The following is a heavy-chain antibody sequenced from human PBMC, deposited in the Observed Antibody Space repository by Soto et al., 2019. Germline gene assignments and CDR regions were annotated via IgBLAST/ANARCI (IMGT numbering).Heavy chain of an antibody. J-gene: IGHJ3*02. CDR2: INPSGGST. CDR3: ARGGQMGAHSDAFDI. V-gene: IGHV1-46*01. Sequence: QVQLVQSGAEVKKPGASVKVSCKASGYTFTSYYMHWVRQAPGQGLEWMGIINPSGGSTSYGQKFQGRVTMTRDTSTSTVYMELSRLRCEDTAVYYCARGGQMGAHSDAFDIWGQGTMVTVSS. CDR1: GYTFTSYY. D-gene: IGHD1-26*01.